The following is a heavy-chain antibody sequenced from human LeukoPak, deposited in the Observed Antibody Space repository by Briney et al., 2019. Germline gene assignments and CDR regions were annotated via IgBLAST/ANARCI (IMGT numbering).Heavy chain of an antibody. CDR2: ISYDGSNK. V-gene: IGHV3-30-3*01. J-gene: IGHJ4*02. Sequence: GGSLRLSCAASGFTFSSYAMHWVRQAPGKGLEWVAVISYDGSNKYYADSVKGRFTISRDNAKNSLYLQMDSLTAEDTAVYYCARDSTYSSGSRFYDRFDYWGQGTLVTVSS. CDR3: ARDSTYSSGSRFYDRFDY. CDR1: GFTFSSYA. D-gene: IGHD2-15*01.